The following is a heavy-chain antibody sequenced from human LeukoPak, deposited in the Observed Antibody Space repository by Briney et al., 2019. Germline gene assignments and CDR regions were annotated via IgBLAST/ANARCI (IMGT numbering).Heavy chain of an antibody. Sequence: GGSLRLSCAASGFTFSIYAMTWVRQAPGKGLEWVSGISGSGGSTYYADSVKGRFTISRDNSKNTLYLQMNSLRAEDTSLYYCARGGTYYDYWGQGTLVTVSS. V-gene: IGHV3-23*01. J-gene: IGHJ4*02. CDR1: GFTFSIYA. CDR2: ISGSGGST. CDR3: ARGGTYYDY.